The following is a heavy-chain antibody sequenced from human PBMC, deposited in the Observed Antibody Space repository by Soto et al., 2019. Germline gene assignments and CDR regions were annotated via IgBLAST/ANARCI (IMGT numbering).Heavy chain of an antibody. V-gene: IGHV3-66*01. CDR1: GFTVSSNY. J-gene: IGHJ6*03. CDR3: AREGGDYNSWEYYYYMDV. CDR2: IYSDGDT. Sequence: GGSLRLSCAASGFTVSSNYMTWVRQAPGKGLEWVSVIYSDGDTYYADSVKGRFTISRDNSKNTLYLQMNSLRVDDTAVYYCAREGGDYNSWEYYYYMDVWGKGTTVTVSS. D-gene: IGHD2-21*01.